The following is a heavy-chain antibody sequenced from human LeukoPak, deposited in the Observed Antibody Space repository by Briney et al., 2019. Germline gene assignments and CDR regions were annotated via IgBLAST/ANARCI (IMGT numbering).Heavy chain of an antibody. Sequence: GGSLRLSCAASGFTFSSYEMNWVRQAPGKGLEWVSYISSSGSTIYYADSVKGRFTISRDNAKNSLYLQMNSLRAEDTAVYYCAREESRYCSSTSCYGALVAFDIWGQGTMVTVSS. CDR3: AREESRYCSSTSCYGALVAFDI. V-gene: IGHV3-48*03. CDR1: GFTFSSYE. J-gene: IGHJ3*02. D-gene: IGHD2-2*01. CDR2: ISSSGSTI.